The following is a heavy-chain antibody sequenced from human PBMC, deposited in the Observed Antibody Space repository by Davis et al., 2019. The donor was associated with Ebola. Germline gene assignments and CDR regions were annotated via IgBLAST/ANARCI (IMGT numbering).Heavy chain of an antibody. CDR3: AKGGGYSYGPSGY. J-gene: IGHJ4*02. D-gene: IGHD5-18*01. CDR2: ISGSGGST. Sequence: GESLKISCAASGFTFSSYAMSWVRQAPGKGLEWVSAISGSGGSTYYADSVKGRFTISRDNSKNTLYLQMNSLRAEDTAVYYCAKGGGYSYGPSGYWGQGTLVTVSS. V-gene: IGHV3-23*01. CDR1: GFTFSSYA.